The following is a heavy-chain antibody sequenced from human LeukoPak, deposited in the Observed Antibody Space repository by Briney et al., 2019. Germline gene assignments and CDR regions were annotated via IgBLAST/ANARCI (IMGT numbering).Heavy chain of an antibody. CDR2: VHLNGNT. CDR3: AREGGPYRPLDY. D-gene: IGHD6-25*01. J-gene: IGHJ4*02. Sequence: PSETLSFTCGVSGGSVTSTNWCTWIRQPPGKEPEWIGEVHLNGNTNYNPSLYGRVTMSVDKSENHVSLKLTSLTAADTAVYYCAREGGPYRPLDYSGQGTLVTVTS. CDR1: GGSVTSTNW. V-gene: IGHV4-4*02.